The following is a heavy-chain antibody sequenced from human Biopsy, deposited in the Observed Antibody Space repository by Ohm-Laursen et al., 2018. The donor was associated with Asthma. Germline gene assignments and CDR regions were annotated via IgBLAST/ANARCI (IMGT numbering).Heavy chain of an antibody. CDR2: VSYDGGVV. D-gene: IGHD3-3*01. Sequence: SLRLSCAASGFVFRSHAMHWVRQAPGKGLEWVAVVSYDGGVVHYADSMKGRYTISRDNAKSTLYLQMNRLRTDDTAVYFCAKRRGYSDLTDFDHWGQGTLVTVSS. J-gene: IGHJ4*02. CDR3: AKRRGYSDLTDFDH. CDR1: GFVFRSHA. V-gene: IGHV3-30*18.